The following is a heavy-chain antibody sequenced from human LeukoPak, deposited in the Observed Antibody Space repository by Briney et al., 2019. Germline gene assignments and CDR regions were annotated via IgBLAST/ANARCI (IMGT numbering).Heavy chain of an antibody. V-gene: IGHV1-18*01. J-gene: IGHJ4*02. Sequence: GASVKVSCKASGYTFTSYGISWVRQAPGQGLEWMGWISAYNGNTNYAQRLQGRVTMTTDTSTSTAYMELGSLRSDDTAVYYCARGPRELRFLEWLLYWGQGTLVTVSS. CDR3: ARGPRELRFLEWLLY. CDR2: ISAYNGNT. D-gene: IGHD3-3*01. CDR1: GYTFTSYG.